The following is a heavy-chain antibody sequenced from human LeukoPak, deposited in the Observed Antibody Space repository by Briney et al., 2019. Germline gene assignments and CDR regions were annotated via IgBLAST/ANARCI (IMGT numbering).Heavy chain of an antibody. V-gene: IGHV3-20*04. Sequence: GGSLRLSCAASGFTFDDYGMSWVPQAPGKGLEGVSGINWNGGSTGYADSVKGRFTISRDNAKNSLYLQMNSLRAEDTALYYCARGVSSSPIWLDYWGQGTLVTVSS. CDR1: GFTFDDYG. J-gene: IGHJ4*02. CDR2: INWNGGST. D-gene: IGHD6-13*01. CDR3: ARGVSSSPIWLDY.